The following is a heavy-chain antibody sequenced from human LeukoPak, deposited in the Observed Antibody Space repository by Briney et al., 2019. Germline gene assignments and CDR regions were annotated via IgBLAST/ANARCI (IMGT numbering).Heavy chain of an antibody. V-gene: IGHV1-69*05. Sequence: SVKVSCKASGGTSTGYATGGVGRAPEKGLEWRGGIIPIFGTANYAQKFQGRVTITTDESTSTAYMELSSLRSEDTAVYYCARERSKVGASPGAFDIWGQGTMVTVSS. CDR1: GGTSTGYA. J-gene: IGHJ3*02. CDR3: ARERSKVGASPGAFDI. CDR2: IIPIFGTA. D-gene: IGHD1-26*01.